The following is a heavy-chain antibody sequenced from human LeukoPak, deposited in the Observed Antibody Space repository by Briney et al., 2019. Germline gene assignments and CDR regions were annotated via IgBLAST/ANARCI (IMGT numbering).Heavy chain of an antibody. CDR2: INHSGST. Sequence: SETLSLTCAVYGGSFSGYYWSWIRQPPGKGLEWIGEINHSGSTNYNPSLKSRVTISVDTTNNQFSLKLSSVTAADAAVYYCARGGYDFWSGHASLFDYWGQGTLVTVSS. J-gene: IGHJ4*02. V-gene: IGHV4-34*01. CDR3: ARGGYDFWSGHASLFDY. CDR1: GGSFSGYY. D-gene: IGHD3-3*01.